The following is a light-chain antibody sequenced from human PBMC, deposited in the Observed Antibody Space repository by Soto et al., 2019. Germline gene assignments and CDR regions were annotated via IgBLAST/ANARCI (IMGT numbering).Light chain of an antibody. CDR3: SSYTGSSYV. CDR2: EVS. Sequence: QSALTQPPSASGSPGQSVTISCTGTGSDVGDYNYVSWYQQHPGKAPKLMIYEVSKRPSGVPDCFSGSKSGNTASLTVSGLQAEDEANYYCSSYTGSSYVFGTGTKVTVL. CDR1: GSDVGDYNY. V-gene: IGLV2-8*01. J-gene: IGLJ1*01.